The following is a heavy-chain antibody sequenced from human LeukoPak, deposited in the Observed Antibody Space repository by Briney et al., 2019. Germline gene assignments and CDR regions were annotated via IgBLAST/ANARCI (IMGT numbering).Heavy chain of an antibody. CDR2: IYYSGST. CDR3: ARPPVAAPTSYFDY. J-gene: IGHJ4*02. D-gene: IGHD6-25*01. V-gene: IGHV4-59*08. Sequence: SVTVSLLCSVCARFNRSYYGRWIPQPQGKGLESIGYIYYSGSTNYNPSLKSRVTISVDTSKNQLSLNLSSVTAADTAVYCCARPPVAAPTSYFDYWGQGILVTVSS. CDR1: ARFNRSYY.